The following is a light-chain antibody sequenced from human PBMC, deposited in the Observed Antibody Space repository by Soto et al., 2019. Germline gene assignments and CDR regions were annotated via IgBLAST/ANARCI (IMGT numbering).Light chain of an antibody. Sequence: DIQMTQSPSSLSASVGDRVTITCRASQNSRNFLNWYQQKPGKAPKLLIYGASSLESGVPPRFSGSGSGTDFTLTITSLQPEDFATYFCEQSNSAPLTFPLTFGGGTKVEIK. J-gene: IGKJ4*01. CDR1: QNSRNF. V-gene: IGKV1-39*01. CDR3: EQSNSAPLTFPLT. CDR2: GAS.